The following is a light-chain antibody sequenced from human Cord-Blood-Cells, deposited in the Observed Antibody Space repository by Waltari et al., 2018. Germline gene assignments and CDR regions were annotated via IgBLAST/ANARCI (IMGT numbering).Light chain of an antibody. CDR3: AAWDDSLSGYV. V-gene: IGLV1-47*01. CDR2: RNN. CDR1: SSNIGSNH. J-gene: IGLJ1*01. Sequence: QSVLTQPPSASDPPGPRVTISCSGSSSNIGSNHVYWYQQLPGTAPKLLIYRNNQRPSGVPDRFSGSKSGTSASLAISGLRSEDEADYYCAAWDDSLSGYVFGTGTKVTVL.